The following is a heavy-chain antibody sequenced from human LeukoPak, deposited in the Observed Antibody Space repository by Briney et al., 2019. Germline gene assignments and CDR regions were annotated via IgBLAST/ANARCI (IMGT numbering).Heavy chain of an antibody. V-gene: IGHV3-23*01. CDR3: AKRVRYFDWLLDY. Sequence: PGGSLRLSCAASRFTFSSYAMSWVRQAPGEGLEWGSAISGSGGSTYYADSGKGRFTISRDNSNSTLYLQMNSLRAEDTAVYYSAKRVRYFDWLLDYWGQGTLVTVSS. J-gene: IGHJ4*02. CDR1: RFTFSSYA. CDR2: ISGSGGST. D-gene: IGHD3-9*01.